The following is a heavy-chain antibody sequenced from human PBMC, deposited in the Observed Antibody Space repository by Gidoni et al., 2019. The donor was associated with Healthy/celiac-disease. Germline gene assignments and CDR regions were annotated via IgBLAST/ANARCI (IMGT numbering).Heavy chain of an antibody. Sequence: QVQLVESGGGVVQPGRSLRLSCAASGFTFSSYGMHGVRQAPGKGLEWVAVISYEGSNKYYADSVKGRFTISRDNSKNTLYLQMNSLRAEDTAVYYCAKDLTVAAVENWFDPWGQGTLVTVSS. CDR1: GFTFSSYG. CDR3: AKDLTVAAVENWFDP. V-gene: IGHV3-30*18. D-gene: IGHD6-13*01. J-gene: IGHJ5*02. CDR2: ISYEGSNK.